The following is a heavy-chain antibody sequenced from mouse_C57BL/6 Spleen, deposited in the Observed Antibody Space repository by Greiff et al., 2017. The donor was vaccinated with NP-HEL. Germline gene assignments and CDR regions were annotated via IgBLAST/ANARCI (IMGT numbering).Heavy chain of an antibody. D-gene: IGHD1-1*01. V-gene: IGHV2-5*01. CDR1: GFSLTSYG. Sequence: VKVVESGPGLVQPSQSLSITCTVSGFSLTSYGVHWVRQSPGKGLEWLGVIWRGGSTDYNAAFMSRLSITKDNSKSQVFFKMNSLQADDTAIYYCAKNYYGSIYAMDYWGQGTSVTVSS. CDR3: AKNYYGSIYAMDY. CDR2: IWRGGST. J-gene: IGHJ4*01.